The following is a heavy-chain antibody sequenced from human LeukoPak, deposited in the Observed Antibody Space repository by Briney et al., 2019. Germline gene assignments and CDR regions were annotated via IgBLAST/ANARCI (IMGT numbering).Heavy chain of an antibody. CDR2: ISYDGSNK. Sequence: GGSLRLSCAASGFTFSRYGMHWVRQAPGKGLEWVAVISYDGSNKYYADSVKGRFTISRDNSKNTLYLQMNSLRAEDTAVYYCAKNRYSYGYEFDYWGQGTLVTVSS. D-gene: IGHD5-18*01. CDR3: AKNRYSYGYEFDY. J-gene: IGHJ4*02. CDR1: GFTFSRYG. V-gene: IGHV3-30*18.